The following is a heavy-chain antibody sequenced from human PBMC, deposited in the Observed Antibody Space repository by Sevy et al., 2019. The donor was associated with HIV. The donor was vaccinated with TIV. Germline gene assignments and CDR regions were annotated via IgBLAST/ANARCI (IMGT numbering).Heavy chain of an antibody. J-gene: IGHJ3*02. V-gene: IGHV3-23*01. CDR1: GFTFSSYA. CDR3: AKDRVWELGDAFDI. Sequence: GGSLRLSCEASGFTFSSYAMSWVRQAPGKGLEWVSGLSGSGGSTNYADSVKGRFTISRDNSKNTLYLQMNSLRAEDTAVYYCAKDRVWELGDAFDIWGQGTMVTVSS. D-gene: IGHD3-10*01. CDR2: LSGSGGST.